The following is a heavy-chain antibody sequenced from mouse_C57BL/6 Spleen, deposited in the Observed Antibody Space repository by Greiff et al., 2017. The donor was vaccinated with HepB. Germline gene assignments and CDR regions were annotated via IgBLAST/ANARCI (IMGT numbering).Heavy chain of an antibody. Sequence: VQLQQPGAELVMPGASVKLSCKASGYTFTSYWMHWVKQRPGQGLEWIGEIDPSDSYTNYNQKFKGKSTLTVDKSSSTAYMQLSSLTSEDSAVYYCARFSTTKDYFDYWGQGTTLTVSS. CDR2: IDPSDSYT. V-gene: IGHV1-69*01. CDR3: ARFSTTKDYFDY. D-gene: IGHD1-1*01. J-gene: IGHJ2*01. CDR1: GYTFTSYW.